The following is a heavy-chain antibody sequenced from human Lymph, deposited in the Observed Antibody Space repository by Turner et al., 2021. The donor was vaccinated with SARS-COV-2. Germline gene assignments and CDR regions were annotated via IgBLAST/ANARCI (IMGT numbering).Heavy chain of an antibody. CDR2: ISGNNDNT. D-gene: IGHD3-9*01. CDR3: ARSNFDWLFSPDWFDP. Sequence: QVQLVQSGAEVKKPGASVKASCKASGYTFTNYGISWVRQAPGEGLEWMGWISGNNDNTNYAQKLQGRVTMTTDTSTSTAYMELRSLRSDDTAVYYCARSNFDWLFSPDWFDPWGQGTLVIVSS. J-gene: IGHJ5*02. V-gene: IGHV1-18*01. CDR1: GYTFTNYG.